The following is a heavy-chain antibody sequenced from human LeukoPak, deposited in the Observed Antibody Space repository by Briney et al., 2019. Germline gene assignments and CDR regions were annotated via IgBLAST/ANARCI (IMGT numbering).Heavy chain of an antibody. CDR2: IYYSGST. V-gene: IGHV4-59*01. Sequence: SETLSLTCTVSGGSISSYYWSWIRQPPGKGLEWIGYIYYSGSTNYNPSLKSRVTISVDTSKNQFSLKLSSVPAADTAVYYCARVVYYGDYVGGGFDPWGQGTLVTVSS. CDR3: ARVVYYGDYVGGGFDP. J-gene: IGHJ5*02. CDR1: GGSISSYY. D-gene: IGHD4-17*01.